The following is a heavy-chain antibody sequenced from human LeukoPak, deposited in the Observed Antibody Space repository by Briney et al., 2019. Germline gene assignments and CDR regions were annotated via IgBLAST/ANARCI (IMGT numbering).Heavy chain of an antibody. J-gene: IGHJ6*03. D-gene: IGHD4-11*01. V-gene: IGHV4-59*01. CDR3: ARGRVSSSTWHSTYYYYFYMDV. CDR2: IYYSGST. CDR1: GGSISSYY. Sequence: SETLSLTCTVSGGSISSYYWSWIRQPPGKGLEWIGYIYYSGSTNYNPSLKSRVTISVDTSKNQFSLKLTSVTAADTAVYYCARGRVSSSTWHSTYYYYFYMDVWGKGTTVTVSS.